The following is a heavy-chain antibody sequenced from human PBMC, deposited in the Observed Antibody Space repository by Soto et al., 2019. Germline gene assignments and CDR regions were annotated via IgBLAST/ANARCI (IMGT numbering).Heavy chain of an antibody. CDR3: ARCLHCSNGGRFDP. V-gene: IGHV4-4*02. J-gene: IGHJ5*02. D-gene: IGHD2-8*01. CDR2: MWPSGGT. CDR1: GVSISSTNW. Sequence: QVHLQESGPGLVTPSGTLSLTCAVSGVSISSTNWWTWVRQAPGKGLEWIGEMWPSGGTTYNPSLQNRVTISVDNSKNHLSLTLPSVTAADTAIYYCARCLHCSNGGRFDPWGQGALVTVSS.